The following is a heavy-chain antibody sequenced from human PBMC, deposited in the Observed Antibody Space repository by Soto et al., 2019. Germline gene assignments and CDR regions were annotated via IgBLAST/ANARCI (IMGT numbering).Heavy chain of an antibody. Sequence: QVQLVESGGSVVQPGRSLRLSCAASGFTFSSYAMHWVRQAPGKGLEWVAVISYDGSNKYYADSVKGRFTISRDNSKNTLYLQMNSLRAEDTAVYYCARDDLGYCSGGSCYCDYWGQGTLVTVSS. D-gene: IGHD2-15*01. CDR2: ISYDGSNK. CDR3: ARDDLGYCSGGSCYCDY. V-gene: IGHV3-30-3*01. J-gene: IGHJ4*02. CDR1: GFTFSSYA.